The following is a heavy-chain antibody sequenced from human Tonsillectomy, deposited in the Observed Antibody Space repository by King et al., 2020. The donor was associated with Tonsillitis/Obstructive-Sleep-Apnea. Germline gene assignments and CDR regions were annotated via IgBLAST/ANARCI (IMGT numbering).Heavy chain of an antibody. V-gene: IGHV4-39*01. CDR1: VGSISSSSYY. D-gene: IGHD1-26*01. J-gene: IGHJ4*02. CDR2: IYYSGST. CDR3: ATYHSGSYLVGVDY. Sequence: QLQESGPGLVKPSETLSLTCTVSVGSISSSSYYWGWIRQPPGKGLEWIGSIYYSGSTYYNPSLTSRVTISVDASKNQFSLKLSSVTAADTAVYYCATYHSGSYLVGVDYWGQGTLVTVSS.